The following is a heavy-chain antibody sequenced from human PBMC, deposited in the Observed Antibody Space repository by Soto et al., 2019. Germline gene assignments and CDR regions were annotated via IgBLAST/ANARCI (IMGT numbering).Heavy chain of an antibody. CDR3: ARHIVLMGIPDWFDP. V-gene: IGHV4-39*01. J-gene: IGHJ5*02. CDR2: IYYSGST. CDR1: GGSISSSSYY. D-gene: IGHD2-8*01. Sequence: QLQLQESGPGLVKPSETLSLTCTVSGGSISSSSYYWGWIRQPPGKGLEWIGSIYYSGSTYYNPSLKSRVTISVDTSKNQISLKLSSVTAADTAVYYCARHIVLMGIPDWFDPWGQGTLVTVSS.